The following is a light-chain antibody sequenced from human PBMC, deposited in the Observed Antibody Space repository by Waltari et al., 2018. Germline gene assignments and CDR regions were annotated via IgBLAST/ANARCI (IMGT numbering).Light chain of an antibody. CDR3: QVYDSHTIL. J-gene: IGLJ2*01. CDR1: NIGNKN. V-gene: IGLV3-9*01. CDR2: RET. Sequence: SYELTQPLSVSVALGQTARITCEGDNIGNKNVHWYQKKPAKAPVMVIYRETERPSGVPEHFFGSNVGNTATLTISRAQVGDEADYYCQVYDSHTILFGGGTKLTVL.